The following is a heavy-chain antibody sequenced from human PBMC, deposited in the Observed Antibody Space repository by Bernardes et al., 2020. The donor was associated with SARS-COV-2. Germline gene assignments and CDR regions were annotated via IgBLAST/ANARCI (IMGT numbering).Heavy chain of an antibody. D-gene: IGHD3-22*01. V-gene: IGHV1-2*02. CDR1: GYPFTGYY. Sequence: ASLKDSCKASGYPFTGYYIHWVRQAPGQGLEWMGWINPNSGGTNYAQNFQGRVTMTRDTSISTAYLELSGLRFDDTAVYYCALPPTNYDRYAMDLWGQGTTVTVSS. CDR3: ALPPTNYDRYAMDL. J-gene: IGHJ6*02. CDR2: INPNSGGT.